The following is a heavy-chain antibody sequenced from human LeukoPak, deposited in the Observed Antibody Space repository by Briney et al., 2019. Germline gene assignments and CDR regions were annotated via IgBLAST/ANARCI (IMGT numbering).Heavy chain of an antibody. CDR3: SLGELPDMGYYYYGMDV. V-gene: IGHV1-69*01. CDR1: GGTFSSYA. Sequence: SVKVSCKGSGGTFSSYAISWVRQAPGQGREWMGGSIPIFGTANYAQKFQGRVTITADESTSTAYMELSSLRSEDTAVYYCSLGELPDMGYYYYGMDVWGKGTTVTVSS. J-gene: IGHJ6*04. CDR2: SIPIFGTA. D-gene: IGHD3-16*01.